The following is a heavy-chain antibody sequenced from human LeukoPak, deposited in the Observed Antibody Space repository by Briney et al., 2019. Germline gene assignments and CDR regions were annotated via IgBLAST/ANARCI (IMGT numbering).Heavy chain of an antibody. Sequence: GGSLRLSCAASGFTFSSYWMHWVRHAPWKGPVWVSRIKTDGSSTSYADSVKGRFTISRDNAKNTLYLQMNSLRAEDTAVYYCARDLTSEWELLNWGQGTLVTVSS. J-gene: IGHJ4*02. D-gene: IGHD1-26*01. CDR2: IKTDGSST. CDR1: GFTFSSYW. CDR3: ARDLTSEWELLN. V-gene: IGHV3-74*01.